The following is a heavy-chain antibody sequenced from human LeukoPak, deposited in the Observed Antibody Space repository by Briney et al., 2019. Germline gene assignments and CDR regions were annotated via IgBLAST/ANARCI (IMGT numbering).Heavy chain of an antibody. CDR3: ARAMTTVPFGY. D-gene: IGHD4-11*01. Sequence: GASVKVSCKASGYTFTSYDINWVRQATGQGLEWMGWMNPNSGNTGYAQKFQGRVTMTRDTSTSTVYMELSSLRSEDTAVYYCARAMTTVPFGYWGQGTLVTVSS. CDR1: GYTFTSYD. V-gene: IGHV1-8*01. J-gene: IGHJ4*02. CDR2: MNPNSGNT.